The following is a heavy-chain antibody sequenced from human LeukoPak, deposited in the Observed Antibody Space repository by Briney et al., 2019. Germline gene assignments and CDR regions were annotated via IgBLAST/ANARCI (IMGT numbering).Heavy chain of an antibody. CDR2: ISGSGGST. V-gene: IGHV3-23*01. J-gene: IGHJ4*02. CDR3: ARKSLLEWLSDFDY. D-gene: IGHD3-3*01. Sequence: GGSLRLSCAASGFTFSSYAMSWVRQAPGKGLEWVSAISGSGGSTYYADSVKGRFTISRDNSKNTLYLQMNSLRAEDTAVYYCARKSLLEWLSDFDYWGQGTLVTVSS. CDR1: GFTFSSYA.